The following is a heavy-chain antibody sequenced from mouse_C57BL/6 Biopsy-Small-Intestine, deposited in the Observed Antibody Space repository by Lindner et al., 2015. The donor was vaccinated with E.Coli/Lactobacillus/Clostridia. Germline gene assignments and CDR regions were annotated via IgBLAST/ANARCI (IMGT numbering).Heavy chain of an antibody. CDR1: DFNIKDDY. D-gene: IGHD1-2*01. V-gene: IGHV14-4*01. Sequence: VQLQESGADLVRPGASVKLSCTASDFNIKDDYVHWVKQRPEQGLEWIGWIDPENGDTKYASKFRGKATLTSDTSSNTAYLQLSSLTSEDTAVYYCTTGIRRNYFSMDYWGQGTSVTVSS. J-gene: IGHJ4*01. CDR3: TTGIRRNYFSMDY. CDR2: IDPENGDT.